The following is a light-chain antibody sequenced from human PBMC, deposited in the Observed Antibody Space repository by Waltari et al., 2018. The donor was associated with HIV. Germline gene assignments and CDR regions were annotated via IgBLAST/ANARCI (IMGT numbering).Light chain of an antibody. CDR2: GNK. J-gene: IGLJ2*01. CDR3: QSYDISLSASVV. V-gene: IGLV1-40*01. Sequence: QSMLTQPPSVSGAPGQRVTISCTGSRSTIGADYDVHWYQQIPGTAPKLLISGNKNRPSGVPDRVSASKSGTSASLTISGLQAEDEADYFCQSYDISLSASVVFGGGTRLTVL. CDR1: RSTIGADYD.